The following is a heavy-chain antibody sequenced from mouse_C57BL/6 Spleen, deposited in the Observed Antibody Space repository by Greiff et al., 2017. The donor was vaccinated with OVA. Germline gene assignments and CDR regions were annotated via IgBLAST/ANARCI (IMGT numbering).Heavy chain of an antibody. V-gene: IGHV1-64*01. D-gene: IGHD2-4*01. CDR3: ARGPYDYFYAMDY. CDR1: GYNFTSHR. CDR2: IQPNSGST. J-gene: IGHJ4*01. Sequence: QVQLQEPGAELVKPGASVKLSCKAFGYNFTSHRMHWVKQRPGQGREWIGMIQPNSGSTNYNEKFKSKATLTVDKSSSTAYMQLSSLTSEDSAVYYCARGPYDYFYAMDYWGQGTSVTVSS.